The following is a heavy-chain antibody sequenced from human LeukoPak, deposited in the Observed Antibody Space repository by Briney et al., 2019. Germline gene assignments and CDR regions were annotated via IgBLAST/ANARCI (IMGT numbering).Heavy chain of an antibody. Sequence: PSETLSLTCAVDGGSFSGYYWSWIRQPPGKGLEWIGSIYHSGSTYYNPSLKSRVTISVDTSKNQFSLKLSSVTAADTAVYYCARDADYYGSGSDWGQGTLVTVSS. V-gene: IGHV4-34*01. D-gene: IGHD3-10*01. CDR2: IYHSGST. CDR3: ARDADYYGSGSD. J-gene: IGHJ4*02. CDR1: GGSFSGYY.